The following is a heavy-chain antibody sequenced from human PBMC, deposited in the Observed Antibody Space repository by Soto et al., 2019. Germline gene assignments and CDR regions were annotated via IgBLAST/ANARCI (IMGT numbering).Heavy chain of an antibody. CDR3: ARVVINRVATIDY. CDR2: IYYSGST. D-gene: IGHD5-12*01. Sequence: QVQLQESGPGLVKPSETLSLTCTVSGGSISSNYWNWIRQPPGKGLEWIGEIYYSGSTNYNPSLKRRVTISIDTSKNQFSLKLSSVTAADTAVYYCARVVINRVATIDYWGQGTLVTVSS. J-gene: IGHJ4*02. CDR1: GGSISSNY. V-gene: IGHV4-59*01.